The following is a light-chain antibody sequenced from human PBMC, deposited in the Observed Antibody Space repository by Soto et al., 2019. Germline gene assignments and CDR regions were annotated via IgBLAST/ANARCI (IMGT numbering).Light chain of an antibody. CDR2: SNS. Sequence: QSVLTQPPSASGTPGQRVTISCSGSSSNIGSNTVNWYQQLPGTAPKLLIYSNSQRPSGVPDRFSGSKSGTSASLAIRGLQSEDEADYYCATRDNSLSRWVFGGGTKLTVL. J-gene: IGLJ3*02. V-gene: IGLV1-44*01. CDR3: ATRDNSLSRWV. CDR1: SSNIGSNT.